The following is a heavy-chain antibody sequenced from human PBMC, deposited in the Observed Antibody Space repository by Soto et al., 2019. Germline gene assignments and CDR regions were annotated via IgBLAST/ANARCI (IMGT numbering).Heavy chain of an antibody. Sequence: ASVKVSCKAPADTFTSYYIHWVRQAPAHGLEWMGIINPNGGSTTFAQTFQGRISMTADTSTSTVYMELRSRGTEDTAVYSCARSSGGVFGFIIEGCNWLAPWGQGSLVTVSS. CDR1: ADTFTSYY. V-gene: IGHV1-46*01. CDR3: ARSSGGVFGFIIEGCNWLAP. J-gene: IGHJ5*02. D-gene: IGHD3-16*02. CDR2: INPNGGST.